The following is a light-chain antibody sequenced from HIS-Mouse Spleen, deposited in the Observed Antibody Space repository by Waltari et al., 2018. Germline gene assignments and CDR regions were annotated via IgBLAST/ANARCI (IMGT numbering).Light chain of an antibody. CDR3: QVWDSSSDHWV. J-gene: IGLJ3*02. CDR2: DDS. V-gene: IGLV3-21*02. CDR1: NIGRKS. Sequence: SYVLTQPPSVSVAPGQTARITCGGNNIGRKSVHWDQQKPGQAPVLVGYDDSDRPSGIPGRFSGANSGNTATLTISRVEAGDEADYYCQVWDSSSDHWVFGGGTKLTVL.